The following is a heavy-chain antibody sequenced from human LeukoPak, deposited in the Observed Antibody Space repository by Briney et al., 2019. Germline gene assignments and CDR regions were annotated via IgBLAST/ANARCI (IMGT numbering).Heavy chain of an antibody. Sequence: SETLSLTCAVYGGSFSGYYWSWIRQPPGKGLEWIGEINHSGSTNYNPSLKSRVTISVDTSKNQFSLKLSSVTAADTAVYYCARVYRYCGDTACYEDWGQGTLVTVSS. D-gene: IGHD2-2*01. V-gene: IGHV4-34*01. CDR2: INHSGST. CDR1: GGSFSGYY. CDR3: ARVYRYCGDTACYED. J-gene: IGHJ4*02.